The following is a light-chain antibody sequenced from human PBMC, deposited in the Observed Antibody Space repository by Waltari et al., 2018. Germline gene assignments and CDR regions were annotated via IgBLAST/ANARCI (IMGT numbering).Light chain of an antibody. V-gene: IGLV2-14*03. CDR2: DVN. J-gene: IGLJ3*02. CDR1: SSDVGFYNF. CDR3: SSYTSSHTWV. Sequence: QSALTQPASVSGSPGQSLTISCIGTSSDVGFYNFVSWYQQHPGEAPKLMIYDVNNRPSGVSSRFSGSKSGNTASLTISGLQAEDEADYYCSSYTSSHTWVFGGGTKVTVL.